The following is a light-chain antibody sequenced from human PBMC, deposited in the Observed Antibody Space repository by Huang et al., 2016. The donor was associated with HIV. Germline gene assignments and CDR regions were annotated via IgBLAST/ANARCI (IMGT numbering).Light chain of an antibody. CDR1: QSIGDN. CDR2: GAS. CDR3: HQYNNWSPAWT. V-gene: IGKV3-15*01. Sequence: EIVVTQSPATVSVSPGERATLSCRASQSIGDNVAWYQQKPGQAPKLLLYGASMRATGIPARFSGSGSGTEFTLTISSLQSEDFAVYYCHQYNNWSPAWTFGQGTKVEIK. J-gene: IGKJ1*01.